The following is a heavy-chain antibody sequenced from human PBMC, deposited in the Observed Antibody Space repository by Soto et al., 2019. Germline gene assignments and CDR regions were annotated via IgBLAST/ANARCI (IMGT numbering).Heavy chain of an antibody. Sequence: GGSLRLSCAASGFTFSSYAMSWVRQAPGKGLEWVSAISGSGGSTYYGDSVKGRFTISRDNSKNTLYLQMNSLRAEDTAVYYCAKGYSNYYYYYGMDVWGQGTTVTVSS. CDR2: ISGSGGST. CDR1: GFTFSSYA. V-gene: IGHV3-23*01. D-gene: IGHD1-26*01. J-gene: IGHJ6*02. CDR3: AKGYSNYYYYYGMDV.